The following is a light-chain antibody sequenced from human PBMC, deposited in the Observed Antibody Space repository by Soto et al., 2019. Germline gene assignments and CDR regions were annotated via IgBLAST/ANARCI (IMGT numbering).Light chain of an antibody. J-gene: IGKJ3*01. CDR1: QSVSSSF. CDR2: DAS. CDR3: QHYGRSPGLFT. V-gene: IGKV3-20*01. Sequence: EVVLTQSPGTLSLSPGERAILSCRASQSVSSSFLAWYQQKPGRTPRLLIYDASSRATGIPDRFSGSGSGTDFTLTIDRLKPEDFAVYYCQHYGRSPGLFTFGPGTKVDIK.